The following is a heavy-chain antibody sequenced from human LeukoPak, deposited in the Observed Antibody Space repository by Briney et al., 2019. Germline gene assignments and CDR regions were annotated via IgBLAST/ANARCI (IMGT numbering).Heavy chain of an antibody. CDR3: TGNYYGSGSYADFDY. V-gene: IGHV3-73*01. CDR2: IRSTANGYAT. D-gene: IGHD3-10*01. CDR1: GFTFSGSA. J-gene: IGHJ4*02. Sequence: GGSLRLSCAASGFTFSGSALHWVRQSSGKGLEWVGRIRSTANGYATAYAASVKGRFTISRDDSKNTAYLQMDSLKTEDTAVYYCTGNYYGSGSYADFDYWGQGTLVTVSS.